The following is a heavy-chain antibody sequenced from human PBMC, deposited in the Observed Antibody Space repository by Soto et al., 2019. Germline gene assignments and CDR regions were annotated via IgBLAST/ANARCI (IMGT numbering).Heavy chain of an antibody. Sequence: GLDLEWLALIYWNDDKRYSPSLKSRLTITKDTSKNQVVLTMTNMDPVDTATYYCAHSLFGVVTTSFDYWGQGTLVTVSS. CDR3: AHSLFGVVTTSFDY. CDR2: IYWNDDK. V-gene: IGHV2-5*01. J-gene: IGHJ4*02. D-gene: IGHD3-3*01.